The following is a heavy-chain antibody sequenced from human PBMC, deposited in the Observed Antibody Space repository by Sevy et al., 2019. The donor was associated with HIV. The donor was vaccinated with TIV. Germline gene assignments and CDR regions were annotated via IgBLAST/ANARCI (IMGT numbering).Heavy chain of an antibody. D-gene: IGHD3-22*01. CDR3: AGGRYDSSGSFDAFDI. CDR1: GFTFSSYA. Sequence: GGSLRLSCAASGFTFSSYAMNWVRQAPGKGLEWVSSIFGDGDITYYADSVKGRLTISGDKSKNTLYLQMHGLGAEDTAVYYCAGGRYDSSGSFDAFDIWGQGTMVTVSS. CDR2: IFGDGDIT. J-gene: IGHJ3*02. V-gene: IGHV3-23*01.